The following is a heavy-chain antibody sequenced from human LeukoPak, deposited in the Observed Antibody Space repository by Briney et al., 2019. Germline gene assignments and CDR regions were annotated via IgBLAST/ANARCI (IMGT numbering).Heavy chain of an antibody. J-gene: IGHJ4*02. CDR1: GYTFTSYD. CDR3: ARGVRSSSWLDY. V-gene: IGHV1-8*01. Sequence: ASVKVSCKASGYTFTSYDINWVRQATGQGLEWMGWMNPNSGNTGYAQKFQGRVTMTRNTSISTAYMEPSSLRSEDTAVYYCARGVRSSSWLDYWGQGTLVTVSS. D-gene: IGHD6-13*01. CDR2: MNPNSGNT.